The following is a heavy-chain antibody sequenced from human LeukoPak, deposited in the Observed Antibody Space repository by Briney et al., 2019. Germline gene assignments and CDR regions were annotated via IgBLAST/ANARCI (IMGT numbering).Heavy chain of an antibody. CDR1: GFTFSSYA. D-gene: IGHD3-3*01. Sequence: GRSLRLSCAASGFTFSSYAMHWVRQAPGKGLEWVAVISYDGSNKYYADSVKGRFTISRDNSKNTLYLQMNSLRAEDTAVYYCARDQSGSYDFWSGYQDYWGQGTLVTVSS. J-gene: IGHJ4*02. CDR3: ARDQSGSYDFWSGYQDY. CDR2: ISYDGSNK. V-gene: IGHV3-30-3*01.